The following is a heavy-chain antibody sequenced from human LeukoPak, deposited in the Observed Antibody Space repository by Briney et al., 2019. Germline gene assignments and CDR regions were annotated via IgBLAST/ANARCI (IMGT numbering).Heavy chain of an antibody. CDR3: ARGRQLALYGMDV. CDR1: GGSFSGYY. CDR2: INHSGST. J-gene: IGHJ6*02. Sequence: SETLSLTCAVYGGSFSGYYWSWIRQPPGKGLEWIGEINHSGSTNYNPSLKSRVTISVDTSKNQFPLKLSSVTAADTAVYYCARGRQLALYGMDVWGQGTTVTVSS. D-gene: IGHD6-13*01. V-gene: IGHV4-34*01.